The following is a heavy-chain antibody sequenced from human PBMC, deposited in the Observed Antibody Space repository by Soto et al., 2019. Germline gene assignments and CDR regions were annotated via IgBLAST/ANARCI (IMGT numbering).Heavy chain of an antibody. V-gene: IGHV2-5*02. J-gene: IGHJ4*02. D-gene: IGHD6-25*01. Sequence: QITLKESGPTLVKPTQTLTLTCTFSGFSLSASGVGVGWIRQPPGKALEWLALIYWDDDKRYSPSLQSRLTITKDTSKNQVVLMMTNTDPVDTATYYCAHHQGLFDYWGQGTLVTVSS. CDR1: GFSLSASGVG. CDR2: IYWDDDK. CDR3: AHHQGLFDY.